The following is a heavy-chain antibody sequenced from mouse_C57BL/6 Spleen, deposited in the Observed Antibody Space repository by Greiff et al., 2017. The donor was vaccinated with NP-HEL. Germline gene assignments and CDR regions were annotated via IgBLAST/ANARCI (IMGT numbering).Heavy chain of an antibody. D-gene: IGHD1-1*01. CDR3: ARLYYTSSYTYYFDY. J-gene: IGHJ2*01. CDR2: INPNNGGT. CDR1: GYTFTDYN. V-gene: IGHV1-18*01. Sequence: EVQLQQSGPELVKPGASVKIPCKASGYTFTDYNMDWVKQSHGKSLEWIGDINPNNGGTTYNQKFKGKATLTVDKSSSTAYMELRSLTSEDTAVYSFARLYYTSSYTYYFDYWGQGTTLTVSS.